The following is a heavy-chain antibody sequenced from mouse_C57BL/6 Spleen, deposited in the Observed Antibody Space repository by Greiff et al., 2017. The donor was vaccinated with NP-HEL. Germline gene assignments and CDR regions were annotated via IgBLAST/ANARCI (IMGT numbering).Heavy chain of an antibody. Sequence: EVHLVESGGDLVKPGGSLKLSCAASGFTFSSYGMSWVRQTPDKRLEWVATISSGGSYTYYPDSVKGRFTISRDNAKNTLYLQMSSLKSEDTAMYYCARQGGSSPWFAYWGQGTLVTVSA. V-gene: IGHV5-6*01. CDR1: GFTFSSYG. CDR2: ISSGGSYT. CDR3: ARQGGSSPWFAY. J-gene: IGHJ3*01. D-gene: IGHD1-1*01.